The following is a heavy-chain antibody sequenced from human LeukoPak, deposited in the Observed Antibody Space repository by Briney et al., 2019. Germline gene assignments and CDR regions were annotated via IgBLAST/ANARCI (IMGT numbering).Heavy chain of an antibody. J-gene: IGHJ3*01. CDR2: ISSSSSYI. CDR1: GFIFSSYS. V-gene: IGHV3-21*01. CDR3: LGAFDF. Sequence: GGSLRLSCAASGFIFSSYSMSWVRQAPGKGLEWVSSISSSSSYIHYADSVKGRFTISRDNAQNSLYLQMNSLRVEDTAVYYCLGAFDFWGQGTMVTVSS.